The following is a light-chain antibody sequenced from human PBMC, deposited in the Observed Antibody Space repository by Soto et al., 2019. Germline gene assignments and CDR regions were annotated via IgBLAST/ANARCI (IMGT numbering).Light chain of an antibody. CDR3: QQSYRPPFS. CDR1: QSISTY. V-gene: IGKV1-39*01. J-gene: IGKJ4*01. Sequence: DIQMTQSPSSLSASVGDRVTITCRASQSISTYLNWYQQKPGKAPKHLIYGASSLQSGVPSRFSGSGSGTDFTLTISRLQPEDFTTYYCQQSYRPPFSFGGGTKVEIK. CDR2: GAS.